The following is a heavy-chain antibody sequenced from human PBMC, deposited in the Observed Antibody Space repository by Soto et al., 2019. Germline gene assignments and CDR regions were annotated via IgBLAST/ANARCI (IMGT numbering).Heavy chain of an antibody. J-gene: IGHJ5*02. V-gene: IGHV3-15*01. Sequence: EVQLVESGGGLVKPGGSLRLSCAASGFTFSNAWMSWVRQAPGKGLEWVGRIKSKTDGGTTDYAAPVKGRFTISRDDSKNTLYLQMNSLKTEDTAVYYCTTPYHYSGENWFDPWGQGTLVTVSS. CDR3: TTPYHYSGENWFDP. CDR2: IKSKTDGGTT. CDR1: GFTFSNAW. D-gene: IGHD3-22*01.